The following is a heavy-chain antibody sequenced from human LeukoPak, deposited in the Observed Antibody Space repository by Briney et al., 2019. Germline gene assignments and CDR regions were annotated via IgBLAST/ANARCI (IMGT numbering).Heavy chain of an antibody. CDR2: ISSSGSTI. CDR3: ARRYCSGGSCYFDY. V-gene: IGHV3-48*03. CDR1: GFTFSSDE. Sequence: GGSLRLSCAASGFTFSSDEMNWVRQAPGKGLEWVSYISSSGSTIYYADSVKGRFTISRDNAKNSLYLQMNSLRAADTAVYYCARRYCSGGSCYFDYWGQGALVTVSS. J-gene: IGHJ4*02. D-gene: IGHD2-15*01.